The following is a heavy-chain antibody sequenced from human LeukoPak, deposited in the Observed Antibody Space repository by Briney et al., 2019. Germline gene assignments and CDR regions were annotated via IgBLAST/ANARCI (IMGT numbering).Heavy chain of an antibody. V-gene: IGHV3-74*01. CDR3: TRDGGSRGSSWWYYGMDV. CDR1: GFPLSTYW. D-gene: IGHD2-15*01. CDR2: IIPDGTTT. Sequence: GSLRLSCVASGFPLSTYWMHWVRQAPGKGPEWVARIIPDGTTTNYADSVKGRFTISSDNAKNTLYLQMNSLRDEHTAVYYCTRDGGSRGSSWWYYGMDVWGQGTTVAVSS. J-gene: IGHJ6*02.